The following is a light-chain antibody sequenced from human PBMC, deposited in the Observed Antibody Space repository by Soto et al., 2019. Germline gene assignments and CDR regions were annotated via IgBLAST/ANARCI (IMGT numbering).Light chain of an antibody. CDR2: DAS. V-gene: IGKV3-11*01. J-gene: IGKJ4*01. Sequence: EIVLTQYPATLSLSPGERATLSCRASRSIKSYLAWYPHKPGKDPRLLIYDASNTDTGIPARFSGSGSGTDCHITIIRLEPEDCAVYYCRRRRSRPLPFVGGANVDNK. CDR3: RRRRSRPLP. CDR1: RSIKSY.